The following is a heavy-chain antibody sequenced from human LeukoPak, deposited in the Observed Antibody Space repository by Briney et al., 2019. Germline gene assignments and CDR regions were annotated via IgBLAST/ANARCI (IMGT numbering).Heavy chain of an antibody. Sequence: ASVKVSCKASGGTFSSYAISWVRQAPGQGLEWMGGIIPTFGTANYAQKFQGRVTITADESTSTAYMELSSLRSEDTAVYYCARAAYDFWSQERLRTNYYGMDVWGQGTTVTVSS. J-gene: IGHJ6*02. CDR1: GGTFSSYA. D-gene: IGHD3-3*01. CDR3: ARAAYDFWSQERLRTNYYGMDV. CDR2: IIPTFGTA. V-gene: IGHV1-69*01.